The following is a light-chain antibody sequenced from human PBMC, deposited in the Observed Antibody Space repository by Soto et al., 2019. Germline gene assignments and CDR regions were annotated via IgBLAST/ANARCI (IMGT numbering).Light chain of an antibody. J-gene: IGKJ4*01. CDR2: DAD. V-gene: IGKV1-9*01. CDR1: QDIIDN. Sequence: DIQLTQFPSFVSASVGDRVAITCRASQDIIDNLVWYQQKPGKAPHLLIFDADRLRTGVPSRFIGSGSGTEFTLTISSLQPEDVATYSGQHLHSFPLTFGGGTKVEIK. CDR3: QHLHSFPLT.